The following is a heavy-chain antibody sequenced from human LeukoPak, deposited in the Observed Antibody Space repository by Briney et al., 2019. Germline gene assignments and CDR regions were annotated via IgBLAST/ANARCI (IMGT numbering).Heavy chain of an antibody. D-gene: IGHD5-18*01. V-gene: IGHV4-61*01. CDR3: ARGSRGYSYG. CDR1: GASVSSGSYY. CDR2: IYYSGST. J-gene: IGHJ4*02. Sequence: SSETLSLTCTVSGASVSSGSYYWSWIRQPPGKGLEWIEYIYYSGSTNYNPSLKSRVTISVDTSKNQFSLKLSSVTAADTAVYYCARGSRGYSYGWGQGTLVTVSS.